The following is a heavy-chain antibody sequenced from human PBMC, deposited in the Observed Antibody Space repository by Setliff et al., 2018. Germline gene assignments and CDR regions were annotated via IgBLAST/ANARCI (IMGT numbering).Heavy chain of an antibody. CDR3: ARDSALHSYHYDSSGYLDY. V-gene: IGHV4-59*01. CDR2: VYYSGTT. Sequence: PSETLSLTCTVSGGSMTYYYWSWIRQTPVKGLEWIGYVYYSGTTNYNPLFKSRVTLSVDRPKNQFSLKLSSVTAADTGVYYCARDSALHSYHYDSSGYLDYWGQGALVTVSS. D-gene: IGHD3-22*01. CDR1: GGSMTYYY. J-gene: IGHJ4*02.